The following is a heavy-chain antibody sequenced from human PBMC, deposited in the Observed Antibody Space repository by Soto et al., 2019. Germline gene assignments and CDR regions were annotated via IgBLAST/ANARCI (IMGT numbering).Heavy chain of an antibody. J-gene: IGHJ4*02. V-gene: IGHV3-53*01. D-gene: IGHD3-3*01. CDR1: GFNFIRKY. Sequence: EVQLVESGGGLIQPGGSLRLSCAASGFNFIRKYMIWVRQAPGKGLEWVSILYSGGTTYYADSVKGRFTISRDNSNNTLFLQMNSLRAEDTAVYYCAKAGIFGVVPFYFHYWGQGTQVTVSP. CDR2: LYSGGTT. CDR3: AKAGIFGVVPFYFHY.